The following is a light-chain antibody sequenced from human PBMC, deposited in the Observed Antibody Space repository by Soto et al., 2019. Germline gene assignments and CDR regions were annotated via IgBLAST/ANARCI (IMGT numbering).Light chain of an antibody. CDR2: AAS. Sequence: AIRMTQSPSSLSASTGDRVTIPCRASQGISSYLAWYQQKPGKAPKLLIYAASTLQSGVPSRFCGSGSGTDFTLTISCLQSEDFATYYCQQYYSYPLTFGGGTKVDIK. CDR1: QGISSY. J-gene: IGKJ4*01. V-gene: IGKV1-8*01. CDR3: QQYYSYPLT.